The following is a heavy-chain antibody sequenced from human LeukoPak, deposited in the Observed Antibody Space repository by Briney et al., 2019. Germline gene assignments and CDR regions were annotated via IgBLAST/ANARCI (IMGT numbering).Heavy chain of an antibody. CDR2: IKQDGTEK. V-gene: IGHV3-7*01. D-gene: IGHD1-26*01. Sequence: GGSLRLSCAASKFTFSTYLMSWVRQAPGKGLEWVASIKQDGTEKYYVDSVKGRFTISRDNAKNSLYLQMNSLRTEDTGVYYCARLRGTYCLDYWGQGTLVTISS. J-gene: IGHJ4*02. CDR3: ARLRGTYCLDY. CDR1: KFTFSTYL.